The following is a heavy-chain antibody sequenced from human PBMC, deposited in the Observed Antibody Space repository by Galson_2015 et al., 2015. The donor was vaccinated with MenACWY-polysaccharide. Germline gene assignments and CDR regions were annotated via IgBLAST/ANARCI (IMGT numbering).Heavy chain of an antibody. V-gene: IGHV1-18*01. CDR3: ARDRDWALDH. D-gene: IGHD2-21*02. Sequence: SVKVSCKGSGYTFTDNGISWVQQAPGQGLEWVGWISSKSGKTKYGWKFQGRVAMTRDTSTTTAYMELRRLKSDDTAFYYCARDRDWALDHWGQGTLVTVSS. CDR2: ISSKSGKT. J-gene: IGHJ4*02. CDR1: GYTFTDNG.